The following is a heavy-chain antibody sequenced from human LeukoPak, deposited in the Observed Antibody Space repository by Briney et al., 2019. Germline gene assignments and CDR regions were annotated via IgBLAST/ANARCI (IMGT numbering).Heavy chain of an antibody. V-gene: IGHV4-39*07. CDR2: IYYSGST. CDR3: ARVEYSGYIDY. CDR1: GGSISSGGYY. Sequence: SETLSLTCTVSGGSISSGGYYWSWIRQHPGKGLEWIGSIYYSGSTYYNPSLKSRVTISVDTSKNQFSLKLSSVTAADTAVYYCARVEYSGYIDYWGQGTLVTVSS. J-gene: IGHJ4*02. D-gene: IGHD5-12*01.